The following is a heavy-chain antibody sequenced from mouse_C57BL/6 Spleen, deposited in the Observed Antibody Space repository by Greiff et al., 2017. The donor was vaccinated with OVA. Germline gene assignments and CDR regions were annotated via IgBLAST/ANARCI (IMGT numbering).Heavy chain of an antibody. CDR3: ARQAYYYGSSYWYFDV. CDR1: GFTFSDYY. V-gene: IGHV5-12*01. Sequence: VQLKESGGGLVQPGGSLKLSCAASGFTFSDYYMYWVRQTPEKRLEWVAYISNGGGSTYYPDTVKGRFTISRDNAKNTLYLQMSRLKSEDTAMYYCARQAYYYGSSYWYFDVWGTGTTVTVSS. D-gene: IGHD1-1*01. J-gene: IGHJ1*03. CDR2: ISNGGGST.